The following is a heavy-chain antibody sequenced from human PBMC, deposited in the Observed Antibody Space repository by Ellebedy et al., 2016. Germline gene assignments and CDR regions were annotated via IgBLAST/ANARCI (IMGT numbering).Heavy chain of an antibody. V-gene: IGHV3-23*01. D-gene: IGHD3-16*01. CDR1: GFTFSSYA. Sequence: GESLKISCAASGFTFSSYAMSWVRQAPGKGLEWVSAISGSGGSTYYADSVKGRFTISRDNSKNTLYLQMNSLRAEDTAVYYCAMPRGGDAAGFDYWGQGTLVTASS. CDR2: ISGSGGST. J-gene: IGHJ4*02. CDR3: AMPRGGDAAGFDY.